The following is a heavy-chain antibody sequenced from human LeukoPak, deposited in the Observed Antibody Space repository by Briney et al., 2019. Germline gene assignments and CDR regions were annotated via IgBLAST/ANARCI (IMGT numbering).Heavy chain of an antibody. CDR2: MNPNNDNA. CDR3: ARXXAGGDDXXXV. CDR1: GYTFKNYD. Sequence: GASVKVSCKASGYTFKNYDINWVRQAPGQGLEWMAWMNPNNDNAGSAQKFQGRVTMTRDTSINTAYMELSSLRSDDTGVYHCARXXAGGDDXXXVWGQG. J-gene: IGHJ3*01. V-gene: IGHV1-8*01. D-gene: IGHD3-16*01.